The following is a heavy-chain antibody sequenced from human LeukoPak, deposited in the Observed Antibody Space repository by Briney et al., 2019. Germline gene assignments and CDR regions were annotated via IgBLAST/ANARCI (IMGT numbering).Heavy chain of an antibody. CDR2: INHSGST. CDR1: GGSFSGYY. J-gene: IGHJ6*03. D-gene: IGHD1-26*01. V-gene: IGHV4-34*01. CDR3: ARDSGKGDTAHMDV. Sequence: PSGTLSLACAVYGGSFSGYYWSWIRQPPGKGLEWIGEINHSGSTNYNPSLKSRVTISVDTSKNQFSLKLSSVTAADTAVYYCARDSGKGDTAHMDVWGKGTTVTVSS.